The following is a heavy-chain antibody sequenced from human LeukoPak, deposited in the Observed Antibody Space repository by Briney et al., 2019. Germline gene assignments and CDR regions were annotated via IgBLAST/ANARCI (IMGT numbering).Heavy chain of an antibody. D-gene: IGHD1-1*01. CDR3: ARVRPNWNDATFDY. Sequence: PSETLSLTCTVSGASITNYYWSWIRQSAGKGLEWIGRIYPSGSTHSNPSLKSRVTMSLDTSKNQFSLGLSSVTAADTAVYYCARVRPNWNDATFDYWGQGTLVTVSS. CDR2: IYPSGST. V-gene: IGHV4-4*07. CDR1: GASITNYY. J-gene: IGHJ4*02.